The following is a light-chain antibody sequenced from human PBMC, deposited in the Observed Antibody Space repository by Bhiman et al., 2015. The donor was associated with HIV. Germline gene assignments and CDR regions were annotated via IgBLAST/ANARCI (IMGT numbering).Light chain of an antibody. CDR3: TSYTVSASFV. CDR1: SSNIGNYNY. J-gene: IGLJ1*01. CDR2: DVS. V-gene: IGLV2-14*03. Sequence: QSALTQPASVSGSPGQSITISCTGTSSNIGNYNYVSWYQQHPGKAPQLIIYDVSLRPSGISNRFSGSKSGNTASLTISGLQAEDEADYYCTSYTVSASFVFGGATKVTVL.